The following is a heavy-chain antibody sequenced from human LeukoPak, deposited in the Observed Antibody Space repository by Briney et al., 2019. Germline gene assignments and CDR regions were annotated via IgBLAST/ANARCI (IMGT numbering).Heavy chain of an antibody. CDR2: ISYDGSNI. CDR3: ARAGPRVVAATRLYAFDI. D-gene: IGHD2-15*01. Sequence: GGSLRLSCAASGFTFSSYAMHWVRQAPGKGLEWVAVISYDGSNIYYADSVKGRFTISRDNSKNMLYLQMNSLRAEDTAVYYCARAGPRVVAATRLYAFDIWGQGTMVTVSS. V-gene: IGHV3-30-3*01. J-gene: IGHJ3*02. CDR1: GFTFSSYA.